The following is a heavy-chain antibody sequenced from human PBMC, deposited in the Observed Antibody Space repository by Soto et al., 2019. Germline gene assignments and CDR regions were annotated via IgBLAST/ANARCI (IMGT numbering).Heavy chain of an antibody. CDR2: IYHSGST. V-gene: IGHV4-30-2*01. J-gene: IGHJ5*02. Sequence: QLQLQESGSGLVKPSQTLSLTCAVSGGSISSGGYSWSWIRQPPGKGLEWIGYIYHSGSTYYNPSLKSRVAISVDRSRYQFRLKLSSVTAADTAVSDCARVPSPWGQGTLVTVSS. CDR1: GGSISSGGYS. CDR3: ARVPSP.